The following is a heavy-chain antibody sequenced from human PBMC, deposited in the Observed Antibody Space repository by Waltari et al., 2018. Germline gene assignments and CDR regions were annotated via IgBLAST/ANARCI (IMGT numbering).Heavy chain of an antibody. CDR2: IKGNGSRK. Sequence: EVQLVESGGGLVQPGGSLRLSCAASGFSFSHYWRSWVRQAPGKGLEWVADIKGNGSRKYDLDSVRGRFSISRDNTKNSVDLQMNSLRAEDTAVYYCARDDSSSGSYDAFDIWGQGTMVAVSS. J-gene: IGHJ3*02. D-gene: IGHD3-22*01. CDR3: ARDDSSSGSYDAFDI. V-gene: IGHV3-7*01. CDR1: GFSFSHYW.